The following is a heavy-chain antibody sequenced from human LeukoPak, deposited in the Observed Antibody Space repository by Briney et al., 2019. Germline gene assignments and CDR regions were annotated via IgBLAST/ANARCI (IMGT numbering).Heavy chain of an antibody. CDR1: GFTVSSNY. V-gene: IGHV3-53*04. Sequence: PGGSLRLSCAASGFTVSSNYMSWVRQAPGEGLEWVSLIYSDGSTYYADSVRGRFTISRHNSKNTLYLEINSLGPDDTAVYYCARGGGDYNPFDYWGQGTLVTVSS. D-gene: IGHD4-17*01. J-gene: IGHJ4*02. CDR2: IYSDGST. CDR3: ARGGGDYNPFDY.